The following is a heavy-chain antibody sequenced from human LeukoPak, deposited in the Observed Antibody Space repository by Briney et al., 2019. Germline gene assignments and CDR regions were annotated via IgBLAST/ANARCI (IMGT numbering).Heavy chain of an antibody. CDR1: GFTFSSYA. Sequence: GGSLRLSCAASGFTFSSYAMSWVRPAPGKGLEWVSAISGRGGSTYYADSVKGRFTMSRDNSKNTLDLQMNSLRAEDRAVYYCARPRQLWFPVFDYWGQGTLVTVSS. V-gene: IGHV3-23*01. J-gene: IGHJ4*02. CDR3: ARPRQLWFPVFDY. CDR2: ISGRGGST. D-gene: IGHD5-18*01.